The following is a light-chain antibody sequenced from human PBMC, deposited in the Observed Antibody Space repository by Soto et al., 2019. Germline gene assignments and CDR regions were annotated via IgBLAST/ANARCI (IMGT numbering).Light chain of an antibody. V-gene: IGKV2D-29*02. Sequence: DVVMTQTPLSLSVAPGHPASISCKSSQSLLHITGETFLFWYLQKPVQSAQLLIYEVSTRVSGVQDRFSGSVSGTDFTLDISRVETDDVGIYYCMQSTQLPPTFGQGTRLGIE. CDR1: QSLLHITGETF. CDR2: EVS. CDR3: MQSTQLPPT. J-gene: IGKJ5*01.